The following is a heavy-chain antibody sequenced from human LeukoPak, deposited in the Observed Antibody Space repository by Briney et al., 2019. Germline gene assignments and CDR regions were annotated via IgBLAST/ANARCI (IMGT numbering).Heavy chain of an antibody. CDR3: TTELYYDFWSGYSDY. CDR1: GFTFSNAW. J-gene: IGHJ4*02. V-gene: IGHV3-15*07. Sequence: GGSLRLSCAASGFTFSNAWMNWVRQTPGKGLEWVGRIKSKTDGGTTDYAAPVKGRFTISRDDSKNTLYLQMNSLKTEDTAVYYCTTELYYDFWSGYSDYWGQGTLVTVSS. D-gene: IGHD3-3*01. CDR2: IKSKTDGGTT.